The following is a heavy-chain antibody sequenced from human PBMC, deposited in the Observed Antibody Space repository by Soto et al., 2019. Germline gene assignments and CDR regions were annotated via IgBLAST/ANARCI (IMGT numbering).Heavy chain of an antibody. CDR2: IMPIFRKA. J-gene: IGHJ6*02. V-gene: IGHV1-69*12. Sequence: QVLLKQSGAEVKKPGSSVKVSCKASGGTFSNSAISWVRQAPGQGLEWMGGIMPIFRKADYAQKFQGRVTITADESTSTAHMELSGLRADDTAVYYCARDKDRAQLGGNYYYMLDVWGQGTTVTVSS. CDR1: GGTFSNSA. CDR3: ARDKDRAQLGGNYYYMLDV. D-gene: IGHD3-22*01.